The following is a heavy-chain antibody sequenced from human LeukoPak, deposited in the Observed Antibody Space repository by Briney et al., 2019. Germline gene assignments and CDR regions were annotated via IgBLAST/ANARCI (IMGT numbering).Heavy chain of an antibody. CDR2: IYYSGST. J-gene: IGHJ4*02. CDR1: GGSISSSSYY. V-gene: IGHV4-39*07. Sequence: SETLSLTCAVSGGSISSSSYYWGWIRQPPGKGLEWIGSIYYSGSTYYNPSLKSRVTISVDTSKNQFSLKLSSVTAADTAVYYCARGGGSYSDYWGQGTLVTVSS. CDR3: ARGGGSYSDY. D-gene: IGHD1-26*01.